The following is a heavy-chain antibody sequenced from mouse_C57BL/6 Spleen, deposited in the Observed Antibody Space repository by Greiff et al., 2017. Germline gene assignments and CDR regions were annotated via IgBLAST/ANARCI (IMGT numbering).Heavy chain of an antibody. Sequence: QVQLKQSGAELMKPGASVKLSCKATGYTFTGYWIEWVKQRPGHGLEWIGEILPASGSTNSNEKFKGKATFTADTSSNTAYMKLSSLTTEDSASYYCARASGGSPFDDWGQGTTLTVSS. CDR3: ARASGGSPFDD. D-gene: IGHD1-1*01. V-gene: IGHV1-9*01. J-gene: IGHJ2*01. CDR1: GYTFTGYW. CDR2: ILPASGST.